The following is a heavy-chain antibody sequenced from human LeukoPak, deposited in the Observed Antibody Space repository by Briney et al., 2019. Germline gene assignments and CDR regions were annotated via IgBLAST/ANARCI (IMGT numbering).Heavy chain of an antibody. CDR2: INWNGSST. Sequence: PGGSLRLSCAASGFTFDDYGMSWVRQAPGKGLEWVSGINWNGSSTGYADSVKGRFTISRDNAKNSLYLQMNSLRAEDTALYYCARDFRSGSYFYYYMDVWGKGTTVTVSS. CDR3: ARDFRSGSYFYYYMDV. V-gene: IGHV3-20*04. CDR1: GFTFDDYG. J-gene: IGHJ6*03. D-gene: IGHD3-3*01.